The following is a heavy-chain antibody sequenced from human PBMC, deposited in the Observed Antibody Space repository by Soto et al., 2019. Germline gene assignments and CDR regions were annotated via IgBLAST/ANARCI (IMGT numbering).Heavy chain of an antibody. D-gene: IGHD1-7*01. CDR2: ISSSSSTI. J-gene: IGHJ4*02. CDR3: AREPYNWNYRKPFDY. Sequence: GGSLRLSCAASGFTFSSYSMNWVRQAPGKGLEWVSYISSSSSTIYYADSMKGRFTISRDNAKNSLYLKMNSLRAEDTALYYCAREPYNWNYRKPFDYWGQGTLVTVSS. CDR1: GFTFSSYS. V-gene: IGHV3-48*01.